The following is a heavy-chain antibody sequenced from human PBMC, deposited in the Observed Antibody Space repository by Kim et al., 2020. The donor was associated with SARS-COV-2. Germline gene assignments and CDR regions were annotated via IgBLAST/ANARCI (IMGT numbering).Heavy chain of an antibody. V-gene: IGHV4-34*01. CDR1: GGSFSVYY. Sequence: SETLSLTCAVYGGSFSVYYWSWIRPPPGKGLEWIGEIIHSGSTNYNRSLKSRVTISVDTSKNQFSLKLSSVTAADTAVYYCARGSSYYYDKGRNWFDPWGQGTLVTVSS. D-gene: IGHD3-22*01. CDR3: ARGSSYYYDKGRNWFDP. J-gene: IGHJ5*02. CDR2: IIHSGST.